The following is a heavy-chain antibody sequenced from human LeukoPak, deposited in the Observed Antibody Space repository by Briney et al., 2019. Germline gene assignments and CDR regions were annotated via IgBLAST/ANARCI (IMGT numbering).Heavy chain of an antibody. CDR2: MYQSGST. Sequence: SETLSLTCTVSGGSISTGGYYWSWIRQPPGKGLEWIGYMYQSGSTYYKPSLKSRVTISVDTSKNQFSLKLSSATAADTAVYYCARGYSSSSYYFDLWGRGTLVTVSS. D-gene: IGHD6-6*01. V-gene: IGHV4-30-2*01. CDR3: ARGYSSSSYYFDL. J-gene: IGHJ2*01. CDR1: GGSISTGGYY.